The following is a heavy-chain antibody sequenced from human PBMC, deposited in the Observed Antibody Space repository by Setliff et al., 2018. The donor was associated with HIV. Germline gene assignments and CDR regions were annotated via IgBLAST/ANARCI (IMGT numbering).Heavy chain of an antibody. CDR2: FSYNGRT. D-gene: IGHD3-9*01. Sequence: SETLSLTCTVTGYSISSGYYWAWIRQPPGKGLEWIGSFSYNGRTYYIPSLKSRVTISVDTSKNQFSLKLSSVTAADTAVYYCARGDILTGYYSYYFDYWGQGTLVTVSS. V-gene: IGHV4-38-2*02. J-gene: IGHJ4*02. CDR1: GYSISSGYY. CDR3: ARGDILTGYYSYYFDY.